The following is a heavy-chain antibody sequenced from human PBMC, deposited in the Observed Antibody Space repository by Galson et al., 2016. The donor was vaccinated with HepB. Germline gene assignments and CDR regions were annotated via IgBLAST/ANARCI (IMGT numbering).Heavy chain of an antibody. CDR3: GRNVPFN. CDR1: GFNFYIYG. J-gene: IGHJ4*02. CDR2: ISSTGSTI. Sequence: SLRLSCAASGFNFYIYGLNWVRQAPGKGLEWVSYISSTGSTIYYADSVKGRFTISRDNAKNSLYPQMNSLRAEDTAMYYCGRNVPFNWGQGTLVTVSS. V-gene: IGHV3-48*03.